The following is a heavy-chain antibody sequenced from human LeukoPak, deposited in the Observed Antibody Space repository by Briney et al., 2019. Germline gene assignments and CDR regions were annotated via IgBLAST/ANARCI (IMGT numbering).Heavy chain of an antibody. Sequence: GASVKVSCKASGGTFSSYAISWVRQAPGQGLEWMGGIIPIFGTANYAQKFQGRVTITADKSTSTAYMELSSLRSEDTAVYYCARLWFGEISWFDPWGQGTLVTVSS. CDR3: ARLWFGEISWFDP. D-gene: IGHD3-10*01. CDR1: GGTFSSYA. J-gene: IGHJ5*02. CDR2: IIPIFGTA. V-gene: IGHV1-69*06.